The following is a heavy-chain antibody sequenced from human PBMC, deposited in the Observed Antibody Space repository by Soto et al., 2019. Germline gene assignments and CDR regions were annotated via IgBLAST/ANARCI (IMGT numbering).Heavy chain of an antibody. CDR2: IYYSGST. CDR1: GGSISSSSYY. CDR3: ARRAYDYGDYVFDY. J-gene: IGHJ4*02. Sequence: QLQLQESGPGLVKPSETLSLTCTVSGGSISSSSYYWGWIRQPPGKGLEWIGSIYYSGSTYYNPSLKSRVTISVDTSKNQFSLKLSSVTAADTAVYYCARRAYDYGDYVFDYWGQGTLVTVSS. D-gene: IGHD4-17*01. V-gene: IGHV4-39*01.